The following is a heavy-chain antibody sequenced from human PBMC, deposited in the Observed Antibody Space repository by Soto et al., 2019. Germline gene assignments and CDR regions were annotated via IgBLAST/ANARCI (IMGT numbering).Heavy chain of an antibody. CDR3: AKGPRNWGVDY. J-gene: IGHJ4*01. V-gene: IGHV1-8*01. Sequence: ASVKVSCKASGYTFTDYDINWFRQATGQGLEWMGWMNPNYGNTGYAQNFQGRVTMTRSTSISTAYMELSTLRSEDTAVYYCAKGPRNWGVDYWG. CDR2: MNPNYGNT. CDR1: GYTFTDYD. D-gene: IGHD3-10*01.